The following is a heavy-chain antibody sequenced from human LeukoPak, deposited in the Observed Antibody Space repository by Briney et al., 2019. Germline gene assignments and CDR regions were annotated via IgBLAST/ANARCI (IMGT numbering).Heavy chain of an antibody. CDR1: RGSISNSSYY. CDR3: ARRELLSTPDAFDI. CDR2: IYYSGST. D-gene: IGHD3-10*01. J-gene: IGHJ3*02. V-gene: IGHV4-39*01. Sequence: SETLSLTCTVSRGSISNSSYYGGWLRQPPGKGLEWIGSIYYSGSTYYNPSLKSRVTISVDTSKNQFSLKVSSVTAADTAVYYCARRELLSTPDAFDIWGQGTMVTVSS.